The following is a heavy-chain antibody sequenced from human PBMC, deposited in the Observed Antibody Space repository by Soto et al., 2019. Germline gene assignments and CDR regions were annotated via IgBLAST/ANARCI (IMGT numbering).Heavy chain of an antibody. Sequence: QVQLQQSGAGLLKPSETLSLTCAVYGESFSGHIWTWIRQTPGKGLQWIGQINHSGSASYNPSLKSPVTISVHTSNSQSSLELSAVTAADTAVYYCARGLITGSHYSGGWYYFDSWGQGTQVTVSS. V-gene: IGHV4-34*01. CDR2: INHSGSA. CDR1: GESFSGHI. J-gene: IGHJ4*02. CDR3: ARGLITGSHYSGGWYYFDS. D-gene: IGHD6-19*01.